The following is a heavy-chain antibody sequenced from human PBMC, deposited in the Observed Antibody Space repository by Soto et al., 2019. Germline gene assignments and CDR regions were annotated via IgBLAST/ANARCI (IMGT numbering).Heavy chain of an antibody. CDR2: IIPIFGTA. V-gene: IGHV1-69*12. Sequence: QVQLVQSGAEVKKPGSSVKVSCKASGGTFSRYAISWVRQAPGQGLEWMGGIIPIFGTANYAQKFKGRVTITADESTSTDYMERSSLRSEDRAVYYCASQQLGPSYYYGMDVWGQGTTVTVSS. CDR3: ASQQLGPSYYYGMDV. CDR1: GGTFSRYA. D-gene: IGHD6-6*01. J-gene: IGHJ6*02.